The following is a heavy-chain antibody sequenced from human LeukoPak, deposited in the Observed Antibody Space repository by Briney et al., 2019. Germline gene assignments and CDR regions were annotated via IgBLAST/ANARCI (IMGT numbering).Heavy chain of an antibody. J-gene: IGHJ6*02. CDR3: ARDPPDYGDYYYYGMDV. CDR2: IYYSGST. CDR1: GGSISSYY. D-gene: IGHD4-17*01. Sequence: SSETLSLTCAVSGGSISSYYWSWIRQPPGKGLEWIGYIYYSGSTNYNPSLKSRVTMSVDTSKNQFSLKLSSVTAADTAVYYCARDPPDYGDYYYYGMDVWGQGTTVTVSS. V-gene: IGHV4-59*12.